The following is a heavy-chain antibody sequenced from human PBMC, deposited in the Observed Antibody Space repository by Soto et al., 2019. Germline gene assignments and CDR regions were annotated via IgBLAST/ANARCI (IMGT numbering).Heavy chain of an antibody. CDR2: IIPIPGTA. V-gene: IGHV1-69*13. D-gene: IGHD2-2*01. J-gene: IGHJ6*02. CDR1: GGTFGSYA. CDR3: ARSQGSSTSLEIYYYYYYGMDV. Sequence: GASVKVSCKASGGTFGSYAISWVRQAPGQGLEWMGGIIPIPGTANYAQKFQGRVTIAADESTSTAYMELSSLRSEDTAVYYCARSQGSSTSLEIYYYYYYGMDVWAQGTTVTVSS.